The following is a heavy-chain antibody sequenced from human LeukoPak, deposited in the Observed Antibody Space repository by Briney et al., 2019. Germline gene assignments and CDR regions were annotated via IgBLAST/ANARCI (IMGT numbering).Heavy chain of an antibody. CDR1: GGSISSYY. J-gene: IGHJ4*02. CDR3: ARVVRDGSIDY. D-gene: IGHD5-24*01. V-gene: IGHV4-59*01. CDR2: IYYSGST. Sequence: PSETLSLTCIVSGGSISSYYWSWIRQPPGKGLEWIGYIYYSGSTNYNPSLKSRVTISVDTSKNQFSLKLSSVTAADTAVYYCARVVRDGSIDYWGQGTLVTVSS.